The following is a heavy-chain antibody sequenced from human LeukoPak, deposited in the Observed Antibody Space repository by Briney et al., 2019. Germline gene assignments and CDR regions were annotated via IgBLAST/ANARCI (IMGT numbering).Heavy chain of an antibody. CDR1: GFSLSTSGMC. V-gene: IGHV2-70*01. CDR3: ARIRNLEGDESSGPYDAFDI. Sequence: ESGPTLVKPTQTLTLTCTFSGFSLSTSGMCVSWIRQPPGKALEWLALIDWDDDKYYSTSLKTRLTISKDTSKNQVVFTMTNMDPVDTATYYCARIRNLEGDESSGPYDAFDIWGQGTMVTVSS. D-gene: IGHD6-19*01. J-gene: IGHJ3*02. CDR2: IDWDDDK.